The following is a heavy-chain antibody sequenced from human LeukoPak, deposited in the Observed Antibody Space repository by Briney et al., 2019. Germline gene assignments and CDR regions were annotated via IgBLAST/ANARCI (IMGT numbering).Heavy chain of an antibody. CDR1: GFTFSSYW. D-gene: IGHD2-8*01. V-gene: IGHV3-23*01. CDR3: ARSLYAHNYYGMDV. Sequence: GGSLRLSCAASGFTFSSYWMHWVRQAPGKGLERVSAFSGSGGGTFYADSVKGRFTISRDEAKNTLYLQLNSLRAEDTAVYYCARSLYAHNYYGMDVWGQGTTVTVSS. CDR2: FSGSGGGT. J-gene: IGHJ6*02.